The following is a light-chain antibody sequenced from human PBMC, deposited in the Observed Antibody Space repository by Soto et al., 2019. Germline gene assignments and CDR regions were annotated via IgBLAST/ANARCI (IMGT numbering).Light chain of an antibody. V-gene: IGLV2-14*03. CDR3: SSYTSRATLV. CDR1: SNDVGGYDY. J-gene: IGLJ2*01. CDR2: DVS. Sequence: SALTQPASVSGSPGQSITISCTGTSNDVGGYDYVTWYQHHPGKAPKLMIYDVSNRPSGISDRFSASKSGNTASLTISGLQAEDEAHYYCSSYTSRATLVFGGGTKLTVL.